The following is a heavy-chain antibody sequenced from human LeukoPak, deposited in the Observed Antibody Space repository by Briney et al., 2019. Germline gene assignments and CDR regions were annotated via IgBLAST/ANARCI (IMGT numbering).Heavy chain of an antibody. Sequence: ASVKVSCKASGYSFTSYDVTWVRQAPGQGLEWMGWMNPNSGNTAYAQKFQGRVTITSDTSITTAYMELSSLRSEDPAVYYCATSLFCSNGVCYTGGYYFDYWGQGTLVTVSS. V-gene: IGHV1-8*03. D-gene: IGHD2-8*01. CDR1: GYSFTSYD. CDR3: ATSLFCSNGVCYTGGYYFDY. CDR2: MNPNSGNT. J-gene: IGHJ4*02.